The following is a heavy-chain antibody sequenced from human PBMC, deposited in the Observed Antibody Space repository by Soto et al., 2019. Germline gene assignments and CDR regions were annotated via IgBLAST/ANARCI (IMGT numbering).Heavy chain of an antibody. CDR2: INTNTGNP. Sequence: QVQLVQSGSELKKPGASVKVSCKASGYTFTSYAMNWVRQAPGQGLEWMGWINTNTGNPTYAQGFTGRFVFSLDTSFSSAYMQICSLRAEDTAVYSCARGVFQSGVWFGHDWFDPWGQGSLVTVSS. CDR3: ARGVFQSGVWFGHDWFDP. D-gene: IGHD2-8*02. J-gene: IGHJ5*02. V-gene: IGHV7-4-1*01. CDR1: GYTFTSYA.